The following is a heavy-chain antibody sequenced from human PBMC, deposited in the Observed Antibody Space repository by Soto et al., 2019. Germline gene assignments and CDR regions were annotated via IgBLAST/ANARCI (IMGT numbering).Heavy chain of an antibody. CDR1: GFTFSSYE. V-gene: IGHV3-48*03. D-gene: IGHD4-17*01. CDR3: ATIQRATVTLDAFDI. CDR2: ISSSGSTI. Sequence: GGSLRLSCAASGFTFSSYEMNWVRQAPGKGLEWVSYISSSGSTIYYADSVKGRFTISRDNAKNSLYLQMNSLRAEDTAVYYCATIQRATVTLDAFDIWGQGTMVTVS. J-gene: IGHJ3*02.